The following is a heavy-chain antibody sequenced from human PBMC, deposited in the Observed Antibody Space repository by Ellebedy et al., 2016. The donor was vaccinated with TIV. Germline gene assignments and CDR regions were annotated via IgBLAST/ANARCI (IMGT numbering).Heavy chain of an antibody. CDR1: GFSFRSAW. J-gene: IGHJ2*01. CDR3: TTEYYWYFDL. CDR2: IRNKNDGGTT. V-gene: IGHV3-15*01. Sequence: GESLKISCVVSGFSFRSAWMSWVRQAPGKGLEWVGLIRNKNDGGTTDYAATVKGRFTISRDDSENTLYLQMNSLKTEDTAVYYCTTEYYWYFDLWGRGTLVTVSS.